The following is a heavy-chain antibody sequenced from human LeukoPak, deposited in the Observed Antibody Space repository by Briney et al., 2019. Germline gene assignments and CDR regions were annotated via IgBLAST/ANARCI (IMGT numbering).Heavy chain of an antibody. J-gene: IGHJ4*02. Sequence: PGGSLRLSCAASGFTFSSYGMHWVRQAPGKGLEWVAVISYDGSNKYYADSVKGRFTISRDNSKNTLYLQMNSLRAEDTAVYYCAREFVDTAMLIDYWGQGTLVTVSS. CDR1: GFTFSSYG. D-gene: IGHD5-18*01. CDR2: ISYDGSNK. CDR3: AREFVDTAMLIDY. V-gene: IGHV3-30*03.